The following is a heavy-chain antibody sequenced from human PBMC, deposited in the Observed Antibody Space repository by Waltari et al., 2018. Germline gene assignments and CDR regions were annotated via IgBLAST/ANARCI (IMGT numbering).Heavy chain of an antibody. J-gene: IGHJ3*02. CDR2: IYTSGST. Sequence: QVQLQESGPGLVKPSQTLSLTCTVSGGSISSGSYYWSWIRQPAGKGLECIGRIYTSGSTNYNPSLKSRVTISVETSKNKFPRRLGAVTAADTAVYYCAVEMVDAFDIWGQGTMVTVSS. V-gene: IGHV4-61*02. CDR3: AVEMVDAFDI. D-gene: IGHD2-8*01. CDR1: GGSISSGSYY.